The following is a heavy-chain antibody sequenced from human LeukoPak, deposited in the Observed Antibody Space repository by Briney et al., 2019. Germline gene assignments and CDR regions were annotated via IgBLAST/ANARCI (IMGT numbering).Heavy chain of an antibody. J-gene: IGHJ4*02. CDR3: ARGLGVAFDY. CDR1: GGSFSGYY. D-gene: IGHD3-3*01. V-gene: IGHV4-34*01. Sequence: PSQTLSLTCAVYGGSFSGYYWSWIRQPPGKGLEWIGEINHSGSTNYNPSLKSRVTISVDTSQNQFSLKLSSVTAADTAVYYCARGLGVAFDYWGQGTLVTVSS. CDR2: INHSGST.